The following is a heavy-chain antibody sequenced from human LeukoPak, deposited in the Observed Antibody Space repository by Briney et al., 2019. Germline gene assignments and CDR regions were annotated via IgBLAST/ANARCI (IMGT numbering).Heavy chain of an antibody. CDR1: GGSFSGYY. CDR2: INHSGST. D-gene: IGHD1-7*01. J-gene: IGHJ4*02. V-gene: IGHV4-34*01. Sequence: MPSETLSLTCAVYGGSFSGYYWSWIRQPPGKGLEWIGEINHSGSTNYNPSLKSRVTISVDTSKNRFSLKLSSVTAADTAVYYCARTYWNYSVAWGQGTLVTVSS. CDR3: ARTYWNYSVA.